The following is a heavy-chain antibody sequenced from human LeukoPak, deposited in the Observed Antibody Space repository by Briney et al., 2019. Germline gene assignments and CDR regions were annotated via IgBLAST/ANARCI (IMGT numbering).Heavy chain of an antibody. D-gene: IGHD5-24*01. CDR1: GYTFTSYY. CDR3: APSSRRDGYMGY. Sequence: VKVSCKASGYTFTSYYMHWVRQAPGQGLEWMGIINPSGGSTSYAQKFRGRVTMTRDTSTSTVYMELSSLRSEDTAVYYCAPSSRRDGYMGYWGQGTLVTVSS. J-gene: IGHJ4*02. V-gene: IGHV1-46*01. CDR2: INPSGGST.